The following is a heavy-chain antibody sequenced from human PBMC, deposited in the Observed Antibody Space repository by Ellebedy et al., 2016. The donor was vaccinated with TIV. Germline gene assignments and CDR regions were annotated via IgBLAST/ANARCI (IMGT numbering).Heavy chain of an antibody. CDR2: VSGSGSSA. V-gene: IGHV3-23*01. CDR1: GFTFTTYA. Sequence: GESLKISCAASGFTFTTYAMSWVRQAPGKGLEWVSVVSGSGSSAYYSDSVKGRFTISRDNSKNTLYLQMNSLRAEDTAIYYCAKSMASRNYFDYWGQGTLVTVSS. CDR3: AKSMASRNYFDY. D-gene: IGHD2/OR15-2a*01. J-gene: IGHJ4*02.